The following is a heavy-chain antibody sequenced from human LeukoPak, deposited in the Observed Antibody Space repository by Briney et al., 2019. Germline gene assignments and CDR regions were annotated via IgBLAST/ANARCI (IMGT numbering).Heavy chain of an antibody. CDR3: AAVGAVAGTLTYYYYGMDV. V-gene: IGHV1-58*01. CDR1: GFTFTSSA. J-gene: IGHJ6*02. D-gene: IGHD6-19*01. Sequence: ASVKVSCKASGFTFTSSAVQWVRQARGQRLEWIGWIVVGSGNTNYAQKFQERVTITRDMSTSTAYMELSSLRSEDTAVYYCAAVGAVAGTLTYYYYGMDVWGQGTTVTVSS. CDR2: IVVGSGNT.